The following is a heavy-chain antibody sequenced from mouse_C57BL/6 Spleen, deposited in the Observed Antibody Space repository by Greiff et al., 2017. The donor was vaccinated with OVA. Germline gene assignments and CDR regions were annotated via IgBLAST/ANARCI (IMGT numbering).Heavy chain of an antibody. D-gene: IGHD2-3*01. CDR1: GFTFSSYA. V-gene: IGHV5-4*01. CDR2: ISDGGSYT. CDR3: ARDRGGYYVHWYFDV. J-gene: IGHJ1*03. Sequence: EVHLVESGGGLVKPGGSLKLSCAASGFTFSSYAMSWVRQTPEKRLEWVATISDGGSYTYYPDNVKGRFTISRDNAKNNLYLQMSHLKSEDTAMYYCARDRGGYYVHWYFDVWGTGTTVTVSS.